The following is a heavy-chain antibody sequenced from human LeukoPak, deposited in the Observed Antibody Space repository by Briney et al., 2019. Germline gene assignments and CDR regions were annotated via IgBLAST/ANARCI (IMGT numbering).Heavy chain of an antibody. CDR2: ISADGADT. V-gene: IGHV3-23*01. CDR1: AFTFSNFA. Sequence: GGSLRLSCAASAFTFSNFAMTWVRQAPGKGLEWVSSISADGADTYYADSVKGRFTISRDNSENTLYLQMFSLRAEDTAVYFCASAEGDSWGQGTLVTVSS. J-gene: IGHJ5*01. CDR3: ASAEGDS.